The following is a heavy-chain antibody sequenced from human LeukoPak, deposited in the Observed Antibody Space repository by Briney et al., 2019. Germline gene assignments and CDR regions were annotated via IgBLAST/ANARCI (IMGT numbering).Heavy chain of an antibody. Sequence: PSETLSLTCAVYGGSFSGYYWSWIRQPPGKGLEWIGEINHSGSTNYNPSLKSRVTISVDTSKSQFSLKLSSVTAADTAMYHCARVGQGLGYYFDYWGQGTLVTVSS. CDR3: ARVGQGLGYYFDY. V-gene: IGHV4-34*01. CDR2: INHSGST. D-gene: IGHD6-25*01. CDR1: GGSFSGYY. J-gene: IGHJ4*02.